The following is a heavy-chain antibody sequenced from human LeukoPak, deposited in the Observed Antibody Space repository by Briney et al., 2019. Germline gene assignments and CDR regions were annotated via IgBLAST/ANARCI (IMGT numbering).Heavy chain of an antibody. CDR3: ARAELGITFGGVIVINWFDP. V-gene: IGHV4-59*01. Sequence: SETLSLTCSVSDGSIRTYYWSWIRQSPGQGLEWIGNIYYRGDINYNPSLKSRVIISIDTSKNQFSLKVTSLTAADAAVYYCARAELGITFGGVIVINWFDPWGQGTPVTVSS. J-gene: IGHJ5*02. CDR1: DGSIRTYY. D-gene: IGHD3-16*02. CDR2: IYYRGDI.